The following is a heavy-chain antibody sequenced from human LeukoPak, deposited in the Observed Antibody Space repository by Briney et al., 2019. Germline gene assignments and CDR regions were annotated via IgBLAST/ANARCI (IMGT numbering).Heavy chain of an antibody. V-gene: IGHV3-21*01. CDR3: ARDHSSGRYFDF. J-gene: IGHJ4*02. CDR1: GFTFSSYS. CDR2: ISGSSTYI. Sequence: GGSLRLSCAASGFTFSSYSMNWVRQAPGKGLEWVSSISGSSTYIDYADSVKGRFTISRDNAKNALYLQMDSPRAEDTAVYYCARDHSSGRYFDFRGQGTLVTVSS. D-gene: IGHD3-22*01.